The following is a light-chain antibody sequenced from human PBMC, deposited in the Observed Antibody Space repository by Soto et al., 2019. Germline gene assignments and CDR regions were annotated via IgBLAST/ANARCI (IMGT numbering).Light chain of an antibody. CDR1: SSDVGSYNL. J-gene: IGLJ2*01. CDR3: CSYAGSSTFVV. V-gene: IGLV2-23*02. CDR2: EVS. Sequence: QSVLTQPASVSGSPGRSITISCTGTSSDVGSYNLVSWYQQHPGKAPKIMIYEVSKRPSGVSCRFSASKSGNTASLTISGLQAEDEANYYCCSYAGSSTFVVFGGGTQLTVL.